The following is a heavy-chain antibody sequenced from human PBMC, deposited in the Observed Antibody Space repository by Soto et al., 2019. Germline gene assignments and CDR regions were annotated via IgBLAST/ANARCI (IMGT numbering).Heavy chain of an antibody. CDR1: GYTLTELS. CDR2: FDPEDGET. J-gene: IGHJ6*02. CDR3: ASFEGYCSSTSCYTGYYGMDV. V-gene: IGHV1-24*01. D-gene: IGHD2-2*02. Sequence: GASVKVSCKVSGYTLTELSMHWVRQAPGKGLEWMGGFDPEDGETIYAQKFQGRVTMTEDTSTDTAYMELSSLRSEDTAVYYCASFEGYCSSTSCYTGYYGMDVWGQGTTVTAP.